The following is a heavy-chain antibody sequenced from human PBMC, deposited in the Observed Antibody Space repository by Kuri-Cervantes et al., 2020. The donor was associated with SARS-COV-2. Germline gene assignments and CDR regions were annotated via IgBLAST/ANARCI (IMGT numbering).Heavy chain of an antibody. Sequence: SETLSLTCTVSGASISSVYYYWSWIRQSPGKGLEWIGYIYYSGSTHYSPSLKSRVTISVDTSKNQFSLKLSSVTAADTAMYYCAGEVERIVVVPAAILSIVTSNWFDPWGQGTLVTVSS. CDR3: AGEVERIVVVPAAILSIVTSNWFDP. D-gene: IGHD2-2*02. V-gene: IGHV4-30-4*08. CDR1: GASISSVYYY. CDR2: IYYSGST. J-gene: IGHJ5*02.